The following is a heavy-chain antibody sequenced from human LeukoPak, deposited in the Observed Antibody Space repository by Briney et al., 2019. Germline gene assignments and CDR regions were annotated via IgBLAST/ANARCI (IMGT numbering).Heavy chain of an antibody. D-gene: IGHD3-22*01. CDR2: ISANNGNT. V-gene: IGHV1-18*01. Sequence: EASVKVSCKTSGYTFTSFAISWVRQAPGQGLEWMGWISANNGNTNYAQRFQGRVTMTTDTSTNTAYMELRSLRSDDSAVYYCARVGRDYHDRSGYLVGAFDIWGQGTMVTVS. CDR1: GYTFTSFA. J-gene: IGHJ3*02. CDR3: ARVGRDYHDRSGYLVGAFDI.